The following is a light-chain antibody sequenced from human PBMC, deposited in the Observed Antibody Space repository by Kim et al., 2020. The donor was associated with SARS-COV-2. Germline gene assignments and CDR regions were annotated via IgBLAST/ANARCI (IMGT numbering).Light chain of an antibody. CDR1: VLAKKY. Sequence: VSPGKTARITCSGDVLAKKYARWFQQKPGQAPVLVIYKDSERPSGIPERFSGSSSGTTVTLTISGAQVEDEADYYCYSAADNNDWVFGGGTQLTVL. CDR2: KDS. CDR3: YSAADNNDWV. J-gene: IGLJ3*02. V-gene: IGLV3-27*01.